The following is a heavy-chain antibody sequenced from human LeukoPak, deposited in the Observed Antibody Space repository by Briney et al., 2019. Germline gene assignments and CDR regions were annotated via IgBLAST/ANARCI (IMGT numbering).Heavy chain of an antibody. V-gene: IGHV4-34*01. J-gene: IGHJ4*02. CDR2: INHSGST. D-gene: IGHD6-19*01. CDR3: ARGTLGSKSIAVKNFDY. CDR1: GGSFSGYY. Sequence: PETLSLTCAVYGGSFSGYYWSLIRQPPGKGLEWIGEINHSGSTNYNPSLKSRVTISVDTSKNQFSLKLSSVTAADTAVYYCARGTLGSKSIAVKNFDYWGQGTLVTVSS.